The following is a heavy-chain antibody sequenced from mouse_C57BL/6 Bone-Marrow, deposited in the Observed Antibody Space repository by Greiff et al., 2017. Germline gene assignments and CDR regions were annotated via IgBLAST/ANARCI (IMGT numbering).Heavy chain of an antibody. D-gene: IGHD2-3*01. J-gene: IGHJ2*01. V-gene: IGHV1-52*01. CDR3: ARDYDGYPHYFDY. CDR2: IDPSDSET. Sequence: QVHVKQPGAELVRPGSSVKLSCKASGYTFTSYWMHWVKQRPIQGLEWIGNIDPSDSETHYNQKFKDKATLTVDKSSSTAYMQLSSLTSEDSAVYYCARDYDGYPHYFDYWGQGTTLTVSS. CDR1: GYTFTSYW.